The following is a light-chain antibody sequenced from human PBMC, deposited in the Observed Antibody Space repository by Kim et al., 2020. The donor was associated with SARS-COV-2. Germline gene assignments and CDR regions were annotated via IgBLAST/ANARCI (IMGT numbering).Light chain of an antibody. V-gene: IGKV3-20*01. CDR2: SAS. CDR3: QQYATSPET. Sequence: ENVLTQSPGNLPLSPGERATLSCRASQSVSSNFLAWYQQKAGQAPRLLIYSASSRASGIPDRFSGSGSGTDFTLTISTLEPEDFAVYYCQQYATSPETFGQGTKVEIK. CDR1: QSVSSNF. J-gene: IGKJ1*01.